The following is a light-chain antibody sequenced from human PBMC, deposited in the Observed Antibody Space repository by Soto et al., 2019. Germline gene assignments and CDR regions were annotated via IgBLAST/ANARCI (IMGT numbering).Light chain of an antibody. J-gene: IGKJ5*01. Sequence: EIVLTQSPDTLSLSPEERATLSCRTSQSVSKYFAWYQQKPGRAPRLLIYDASSRATGIPARFIGSGSGTDFTLTISSLEPEDFALYYCQQRSNWPITLGQGTRLEIK. V-gene: IGKV3-11*01. CDR2: DAS. CDR1: QSVSKY. CDR3: QQRSNWPIT.